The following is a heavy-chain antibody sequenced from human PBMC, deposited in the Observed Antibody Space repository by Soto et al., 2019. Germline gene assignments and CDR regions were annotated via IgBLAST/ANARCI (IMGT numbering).Heavy chain of an antibody. J-gene: IGHJ3*02. V-gene: IGHV3-48*01. Sequence: GGSLRLSCAASGFTFISYSMNWVRQAPGKGLEWVSYISPSSTTIYLADSVKGRFTISRDNAKNSLSLQMNSLRVEDTAVYYCARVRQNAFDIWGQGTMVTVSS. CDR3: ARVRQNAFDI. CDR1: GFTFISYS. CDR2: ISPSSTTI.